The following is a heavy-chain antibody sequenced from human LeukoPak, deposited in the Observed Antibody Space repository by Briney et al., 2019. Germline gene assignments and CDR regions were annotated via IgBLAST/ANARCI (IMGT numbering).Heavy chain of an antibody. CDR1: GGSISRSFYY. CDR2: IYYSDSGTM. V-gene: IGHV4-39*01. CDR3: ARRPPALGAFDI. Sequence: PSETLSLTCTVPGGSISRSFYYWGWIRQSPGKGLEWIGSIYYSDSGTMYYNPSLKSRVTMSADTSKNQFSLRVSSVTAADTAVYYCARRPPALGAFDIWGQGTVVSVSS. J-gene: IGHJ3*02.